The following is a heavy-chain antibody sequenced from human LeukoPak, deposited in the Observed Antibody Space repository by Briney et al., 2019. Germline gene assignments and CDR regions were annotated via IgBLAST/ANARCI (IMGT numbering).Heavy chain of an antibody. CDR2: IIPIFGTA. D-gene: IGHD2-2*01. J-gene: IGHJ4*02. Sequence: SVKVSCKASGGTFSSYAISWVRQAPGQGLEWMGGIIPIFGTANYAQKFQGRVTITTDESTSTAYMELSSLRSEDTAVYYCARSPGHQLLSSPLDYWGQGTLVTVSS. CDR1: GGTFSSYA. V-gene: IGHV1-69*05. CDR3: ARSPGHQLLSSPLDY.